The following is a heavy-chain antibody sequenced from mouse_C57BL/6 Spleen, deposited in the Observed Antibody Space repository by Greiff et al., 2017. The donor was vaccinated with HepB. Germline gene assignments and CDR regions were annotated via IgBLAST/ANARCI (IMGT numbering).Heavy chain of an antibody. CDR1: GFTFSSYA. CDR2: ISDGGSYT. D-gene: IGHD2-1*01. V-gene: IGHV5-4*01. CDR3: ARDNGNSSMDY. J-gene: IGHJ4*01. Sequence: LVESGGGLVKPGGSLKLSCAASGFTFSSYAMSWVRQTPEKRLEWVATISDGGSYTYYPDNVKGRFTISRDNAKNNLYLQMSHLKSEDTAMYYCARDNGNSSMDYWGQGTSVTVSS.